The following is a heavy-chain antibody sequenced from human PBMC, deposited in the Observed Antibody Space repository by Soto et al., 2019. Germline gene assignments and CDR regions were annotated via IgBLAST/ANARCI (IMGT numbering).Heavy chain of an antibody. CDR1: GFTFTSSA. CDR3: AAPRPYYYGSGSYW. Sequence: QMQLVQSGPEVKKPGTSVKVSCKASGFTFTSSAVQWVRQARGQRVEWIGWIVVGSGNTNYAQKFQERVTITRDMSTSTAYMELSSLRSEETAVYYCAAPRPYYYGSGSYWWGQGTLVTVSS. D-gene: IGHD3-10*01. J-gene: IGHJ4*02. V-gene: IGHV1-58*01. CDR2: IVVGSGNT.